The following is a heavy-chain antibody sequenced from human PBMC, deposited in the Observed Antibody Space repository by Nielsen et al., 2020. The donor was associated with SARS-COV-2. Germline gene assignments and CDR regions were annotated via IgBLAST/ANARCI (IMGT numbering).Heavy chain of an antibody. CDR3: AKDTLGSGWYGVTWFDP. CDR1: GFTFDDYA. V-gene: IGHV3-43D*03. Sequence: GGSLRLSCATSGFTFDDYAMHWVRQAPGKGLEWVSLISWDGGSTYYADSVKGRFTISRDNSKNSLYLQMNSLRAEDTALYYCAKDTLGSGWYGVTWFDPWGQGTLVTVSS. D-gene: IGHD6-19*01. J-gene: IGHJ5*02. CDR2: ISWDGGST.